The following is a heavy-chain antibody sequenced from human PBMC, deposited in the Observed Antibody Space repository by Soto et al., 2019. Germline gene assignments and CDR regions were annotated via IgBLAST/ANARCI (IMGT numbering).Heavy chain of an antibody. CDR3: ARDERKVLWFGEPSNGMDV. CDR2: IWYDGSNK. CDR1: GFTFSSYG. D-gene: IGHD3-10*01. J-gene: IGHJ6*02. Sequence: QVQLVESGGGVVQPGRSLRLSCAASGFTFSSYGMHWVCQAPGKGLEWVAVIWYDGSNKYYADSVKGRFTISRDNSKNTLYLQMNSLRAEDTAVYYCARDERKVLWFGEPSNGMDVWGQGTTVTVSS. V-gene: IGHV3-33*01.